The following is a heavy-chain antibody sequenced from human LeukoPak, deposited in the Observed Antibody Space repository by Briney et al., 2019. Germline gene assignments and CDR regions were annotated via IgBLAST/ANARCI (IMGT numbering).Heavy chain of an antibody. V-gene: IGHV4-39*01. CDR1: GGSISSSSYY. Sequence: SETLSLTCTVSGGSISSSSYYWGWIRQPPGKGLEWIGSIYYSGSTYYNPCLKSRVTISVDTSKNKWSLKRSSVTAADTAVYYCARAGYCTKGMCYEYCYWGQGTPVTVSS. CDR3: ARAGYCTKGMCYEYCY. D-gene: IGHD2-8*01. J-gene: IGHJ4*02. CDR2: IYYSGST.